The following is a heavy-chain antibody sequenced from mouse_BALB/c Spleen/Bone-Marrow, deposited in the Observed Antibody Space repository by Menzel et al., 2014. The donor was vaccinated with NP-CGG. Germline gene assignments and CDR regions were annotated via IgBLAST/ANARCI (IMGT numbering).Heavy chain of an antibody. CDR2: IWAGGST. CDR1: GLSLTGYG. Sequence: QVQLKESGPGLVAPSQSLSITCTVSGLSLTGYGVHWVRQPPGKGLEWLGVIWAGGSTDYNSALMSRLSINKDNSKSQVFLKIHSLQTDDTAMYYCARERDLTLDYLGQGTTLTVSS. D-gene: IGHD4-1*01. CDR3: ARERDLTLDY. J-gene: IGHJ2*01. V-gene: IGHV2-9*02.